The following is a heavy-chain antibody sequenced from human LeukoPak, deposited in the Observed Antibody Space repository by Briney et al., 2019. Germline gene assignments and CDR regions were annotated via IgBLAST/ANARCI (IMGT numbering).Heavy chain of an antibody. CDR3: ASETNYYDSSGYSGY. D-gene: IGHD3-22*01. V-gene: IGHV3-11*01. Sequence: GGSLRLSCTASGFIFNKYWMSWIRQAPGKGLEWVSYISSSGSTIYYADSVKGRFTISRDNAKNSLYLQMNSLRAEDTAVYYCASETNYYDSSGYSGYWGQGTLVTVSS. CDR2: ISSSGSTI. CDR1: GFIFNKYW. J-gene: IGHJ4*02.